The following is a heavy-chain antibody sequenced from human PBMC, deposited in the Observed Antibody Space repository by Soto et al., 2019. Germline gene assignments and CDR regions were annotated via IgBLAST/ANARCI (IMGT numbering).Heavy chain of an antibody. D-gene: IGHD3-16*01. V-gene: IGHV3-21*01. Sequence: EVQRLESGGGLVKPGGSLILSCAASGFTLSSYRMNWVRQAPGKGLEWVSSISSSSSYIYYAESVKGRFTISRDNAKNSLYLQMNSMRAEDTAVYCCARDWGGEGTFDYCGQGTLVTVYS. CDR3: ARDWGGEGTFDY. CDR2: ISSSSSYI. J-gene: IGHJ4*02. CDR1: GFTLSSYR.